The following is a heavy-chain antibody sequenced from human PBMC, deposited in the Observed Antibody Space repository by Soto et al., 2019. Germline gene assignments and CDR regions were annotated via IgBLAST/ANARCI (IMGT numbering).Heavy chain of an antibody. CDR1: GYRFTSYA. CDR3: ARGGVLLTGYRADYMDV. D-gene: IGHD3-9*01. Sequence: GASVKLSCTASGYRFTSYAMHWVRQAPRQRLEWMGWINAGNGNTKYSQKFQGRVTITRDTSASTAYMELSSLRSEDTAVYYCARGGVLLTGYRADYMDVWGKGTTVTVSS. J-gene: IGHJ6*03. V-gene: IGHV1-3*01. CDR2: INAGNGNT.